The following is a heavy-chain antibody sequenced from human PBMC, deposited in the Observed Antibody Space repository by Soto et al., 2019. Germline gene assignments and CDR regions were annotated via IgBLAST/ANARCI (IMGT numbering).Heavy chain of an antibody. CDR2: IIPIFGTA. V-gene: IGHV1-69*13. J-gene: IGHJ5*02. CDR3: ARRTPNLPLKFDX. D-gene: IGHD1-1*01. CDR1: GGTFSSYA. Sequence: SVKVSCKASGGTFSSYAISWVRQAPGKGLEWMGGIIPIFGTANYAQKFKGRVTINAEESTRTDYMELSSLRSEDTAVYYCARRTPNLPLKFDXWGQVTLVTVSX.